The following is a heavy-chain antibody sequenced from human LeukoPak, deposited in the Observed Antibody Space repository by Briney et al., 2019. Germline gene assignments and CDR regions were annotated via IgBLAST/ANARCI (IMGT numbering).Heavy chain of an antibody. V-gene: IGHV3-30*03. Sequence: TGGSLRLSCAASGFTFSSYGMHWVRQAPGKGLEWVAVISYDGSNKYYADSVKGRFTISRDNSKNTLYPQMNSLRAEDTAVYYCARDLGSYFDYWGQGTLVTVSS. CDR3: ARDLGSYFDY. CDR2: ISYDGSNK. J-gene: IGHJ4*02. CDR1: GFTFSSYG. D-gene: IGHD1-26*01.